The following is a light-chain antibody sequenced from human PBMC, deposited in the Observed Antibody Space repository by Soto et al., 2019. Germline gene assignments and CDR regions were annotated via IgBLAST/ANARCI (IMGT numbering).Light chain of an antibody. CDR2: WAS. V-gene: IGKV4-1*01. CDR1: QSVLYSSNNKDY. CDR3: QQYYITPPT. J-gene: IGKJ2*01. Sequence: DIVMTQSPDSLAVSLGERATINCKSSQSVLYSSNNKDYLAWYQQKPGQPPKLLIYWASTRESGVPDRFRGSGSGTDITLTISSLQAEDVAVYHCQQYYITPPTFGQGTKLEIK.